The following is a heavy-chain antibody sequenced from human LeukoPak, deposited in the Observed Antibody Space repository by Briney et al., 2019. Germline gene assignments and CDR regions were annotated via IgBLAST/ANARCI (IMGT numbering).Heavy chain of an antibody. CDR1: GYTFTGYY. D-gene: IGHD4-17*01. Sequence: ASVKVSCKASGYTFTGYYMHWERQAPGQGLEWMGWINPNSGGTNYAQKFQGRVTMTRDTSISTAYMELSRLRSDDTAVYYCARDSKDDYGDYINWFDPWGQGTLVTVSS. CDR2: INPNSGGT. J-gene: IGHJ5*02. V-gene: IGHV1-2*02. CDR3: ARDSKDDYGDYINWFDP.